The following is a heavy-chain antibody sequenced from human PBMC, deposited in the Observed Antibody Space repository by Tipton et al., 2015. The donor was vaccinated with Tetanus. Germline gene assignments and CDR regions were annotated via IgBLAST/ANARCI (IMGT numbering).Heavy chain of an antibody. CDR1: GASITTYH. J-gene: IGHJ5*02. Sequence: TLSLTCTVSGASITTYHWSWLRQTPGRGLEWIGHIYYTGATSYNSSLQSRVTISLDTSKNEFSLTLSSVTAADTAVYYCARGTWLYTSTYHRHWLDPWGQGTLVTVSS. CDR2: IYYTGAT. V-gene: IGHV4-59*12. CDR3: ARGTWLYTSTYHRHWLDP. D-gene: IGHD6-13*01.